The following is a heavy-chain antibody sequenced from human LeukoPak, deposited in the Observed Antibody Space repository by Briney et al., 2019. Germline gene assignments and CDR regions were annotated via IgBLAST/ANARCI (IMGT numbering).Heavy chain of an antibody. Sequence: SETLSLTCTVSGGSISSSSYYWGWIRQPPGKGLEWIGRIFYSGSTYYNPSLKSRVTISVDTSKNQFSLKLSSVTAADTAVYYCARSVLRYFDLAGYWGQGTLVTVSS. V-gene: IGHV4-39*01. CDR1: GGSISSSSYY. J-gene: IGHJ4*02. D-gene: IGHD3-9*01. CDR2: IFYSGST. CDR3: ARSVLRYFDLAGY.